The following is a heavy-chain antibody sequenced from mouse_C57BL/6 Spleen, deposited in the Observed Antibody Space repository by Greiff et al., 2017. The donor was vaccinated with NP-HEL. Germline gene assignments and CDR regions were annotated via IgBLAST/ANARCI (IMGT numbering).Heavy chain of an antibody. J-gene: IGHJ1*03. D-gene: IGHD2-12*01. V-gene: IGHV1-64*01. CDR2: IHPNSGST. CDR3: ARESEYDDEWYFGV. CDR1: GYTFTSYW. Sequence: QVQLQQPGAELVKPGASVKLSCKASGYTFTSYWMHWVKQRPGQGLEWIGMIHPNSGSTNYNEKFKSKATLTVDKSSSTAYMQLSSLTSEDSAVYYCARESEYDDEWYFGVGGTGTTVTVSS.